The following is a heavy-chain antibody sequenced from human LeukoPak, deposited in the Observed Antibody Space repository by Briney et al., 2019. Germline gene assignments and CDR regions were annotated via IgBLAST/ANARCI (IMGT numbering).Heavy chain of an antibody. CDR3: ASSGYYDFWSGYYGYMDV. CDR2: IYYSGST. Sequence: PSETLSLTCTVSGGSISSYYWSWIRQPPGKGLEWIGYIYYSGSTNYNPSLKSRVTISVGTSKNQFSLKLSSVTAADTAVYYCASSGYYDFWSGYYGYMDVWGKGTTVTVSS. J-gene: IGHJ6*03. CDR1: GGSISSYY. D-gene: IGHD3-3*01. V-gene: IGHV4-59*01.